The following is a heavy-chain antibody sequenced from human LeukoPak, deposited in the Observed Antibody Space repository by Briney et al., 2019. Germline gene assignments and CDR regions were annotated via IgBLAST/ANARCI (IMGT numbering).Heavy chain of an antibody. J-gene: IGHJ4*02. CDR3: ARDPGIEGQRIDFDY. CDR1: GFTFSSYA. CDR2: IDSDGKII. V-gene: IGHV3-74*01. Sequence: PGGSLRLSCAASGFTFSSYAMSWVRQAPGKGLEWVSRIDSDGKIISYADSVKGRFTISRDNAKNSLYLQMNSLRAEDTAVYYCARDPGIEGQRIDFDYWGQGTLVTVSS. D-gene: IGHD2-15*01.